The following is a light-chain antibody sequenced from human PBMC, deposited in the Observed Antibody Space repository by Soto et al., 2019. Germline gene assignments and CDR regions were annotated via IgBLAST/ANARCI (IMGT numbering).Light chain of an antibody. CDR3: SSYTSSSTPV. V-gene: IGLV2-14*01. CDR2: DVS. J-gene: IGLJ1*01. CDR1: SSDVGGYNY. Sequence: QSVLTQPASVSGSPGQSITISRTGTSSDVGGYNYVSWYQQHPGKAPKLMIYDVSNRPSGVSNRFSGSKSGNTASLTISGPQAEDEADYYCSSYTSSSTPVFGTGTKVTVL.